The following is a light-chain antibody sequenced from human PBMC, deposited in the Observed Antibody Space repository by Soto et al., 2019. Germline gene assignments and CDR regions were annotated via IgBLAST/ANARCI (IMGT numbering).Light chain of an antibody. Sequence: QSALTQPRSVSGSPGQSVTISCTGTSSDVGGYNYVSWYQQHPGKAPTLMIYDXSKXPSGVPDRFSGSKSGNTASLTISGLQAEDEADYYCCSYAGSYTYVFGTGTKLTVL. CDR2: DXS. CDR3: CSYAGSYTYV. V-gene: IGLV2-11*01. J-gene: IGLJ1*01. CDR1: SSDVGGYNY.